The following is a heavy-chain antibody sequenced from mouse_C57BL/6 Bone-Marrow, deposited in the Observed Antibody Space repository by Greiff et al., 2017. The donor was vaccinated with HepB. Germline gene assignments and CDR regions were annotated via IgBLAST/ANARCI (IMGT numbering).Heavy chain of an antibody. D-gene: IGHD2-4*01. V-gene: IGHV5-6*03. CDR2: ISSGGSYT. CDR1: GFTFSSYG. J-gene: IGHJ3*01. Sequence: EVKLMESGGGLVKPGGSLKLSCAASGFTFSSYGMSWVRQTPDKRLEWVATISSGGSYTYYPDSVKGRFTISRDNAKNTLYLQMSSLKSEDTAMYYCARKGVYYDYGFAYWGQGTLVTVSA. CDR3: ARKGVYYDYGFAY.